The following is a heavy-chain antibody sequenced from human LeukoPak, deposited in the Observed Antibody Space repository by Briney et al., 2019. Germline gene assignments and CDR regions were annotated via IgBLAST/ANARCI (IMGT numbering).Heavy chain of an antibody. CDR1: GFTFSSYS. J-gene: IGHJ5*02. CDR2: ISSSSSYI. CDR3: ARARGGLNWFDP. V-gene: IGHV3-21*01. D-gene: IGHD2-15*01. Sequence: PGGSLRLSCAASGFTFSSYSMTWVRQAPGKGLEWVSSISSSSSYIYYADSVKGRFTISRDNAKNSLYLQMNSLRAEDTAVYYCARARGGLNWFDPWGQGTLVTVSS.